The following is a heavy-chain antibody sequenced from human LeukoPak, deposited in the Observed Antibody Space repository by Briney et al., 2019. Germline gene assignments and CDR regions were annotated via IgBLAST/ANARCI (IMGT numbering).Heavy chain of an antibody. J-gene: IGHJ5*02. CDR2: ISSSSSYI. Sequence: GGSLRLSCAASGFTFSSYSMNWVRQAPGKGLKWVSSISSSSSYISYADSLKGRFTISRDNAKNSLYLQMSSLRAEDTAVYYCARVSNSGWGSRFDPWGQGTLVTVSS. CDR1: GFTFSSYS. V-gene: IGHV3-21*01. D-gene: IGHD6-19*01. CDR3: ARVSNSGWGSRFDP.